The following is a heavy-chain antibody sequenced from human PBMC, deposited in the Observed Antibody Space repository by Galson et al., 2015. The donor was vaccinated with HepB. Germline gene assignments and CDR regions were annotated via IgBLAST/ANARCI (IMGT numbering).Heavy chain of an antibody. D-gene: IGHD6-19*01. CDR2: IYYSGST. V-gene: IGHV4-39*01. Sequence: ETLSLTCTVSGGSISSSSYYWGWIRQPPGKGLEWIGSIYYSGSTYYNPSLKSRVTISVDTSKNQFSLKLSSVTAADTAVYYCARSIAVAGTVYFDYWGQGTLVTVSS. CDR3: ARSIAVAGTVYFDY. CDR1: GGSISSSSYY. J-gene: IGHJ4*02.